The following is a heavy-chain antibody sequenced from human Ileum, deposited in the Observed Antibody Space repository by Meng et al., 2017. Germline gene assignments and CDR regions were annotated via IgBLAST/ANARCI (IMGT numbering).Heavy chain of an antibody. V-gene: IGHV4-4*02. CDR2: ISQESGRT. Sequence: QVHVTESGPGLVKPSGTLSLTCAVSGDSISSRDWWSWVRQPPGKGLEWIGEISQESGRTNYNPSLKSRVTISLDKSKNQFSLNLNSVTAADTAVYYCVRNEGYSLGDWGQGTLVTVSS. CDR1: GDSISSRDW. D-gene: IGHD2-21*01. J-gene: IGHJ4*02. CDR3: VRNEGYSLGD.